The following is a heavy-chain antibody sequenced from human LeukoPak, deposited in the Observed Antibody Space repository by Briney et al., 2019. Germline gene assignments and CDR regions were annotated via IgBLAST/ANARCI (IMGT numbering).Heavy chain of an antibody. CDR3: AKDLGGEGGSGFPGY. D-gene: IGHD3-10*01. CDR1: GFTFSSYA. J-gene: IGHJ4*02. Sequence: PGGCLRLSCAASGFTFSSYAMSWVRQVPGKGLEWVSAISGSSSDTYYADSVKGRFTISRDNSKSTLYLHMNSLRAEDTAVYNCAKDLGGEGGSGFPGYWGQGTLVTVSS. V-gene: IGHV3-23*01. CDR2: ISGSSSDT.